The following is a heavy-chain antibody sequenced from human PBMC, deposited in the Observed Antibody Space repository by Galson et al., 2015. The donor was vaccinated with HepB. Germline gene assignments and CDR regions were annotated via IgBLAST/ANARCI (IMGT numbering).Heavy chain of an antibody. CDR2: ISSSSSFT. CDR3: ARRYYGSGSFYKADYWYFDL. CDR1: GFTFSSYT. Sequence: SLRLSCAASGFTFSSYTMNWVRQAPGKGLEWVASISSSSSFTYYADSLKGRFTISRDNAQNSLYLQMNSLRAEDTAVFYCARRYYGSGSFYKADYWYFDLWGRGTLVTVSS. V-gene: IGHV3-21*06. D-gene: IGHD3-10*01. J-gene: IGHJ2*01.